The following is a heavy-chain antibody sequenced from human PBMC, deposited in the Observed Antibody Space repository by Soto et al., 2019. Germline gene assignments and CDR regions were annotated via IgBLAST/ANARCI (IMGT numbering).Heavy chain of an antibody. V-gene: IGHV3-21*01. CDR3: ARVRRGRSIPRPFLGYSQPGYGMDV. D-gene: IGHD6-13*01. CDR2: ISSSSSYI. J-gene: IGHJ6*02. Sequence: RGSLRLSCAASGFTFSGSSMNWVRQAPWKGLEWGSSISSSSSYIYYADSVKGRFTISRDNAKNSLYVQMNRLRAEDTAVYYCARVRRGRSIPRPFLGYSQPGYGMDVWGQGTTVTVSS. CDR1: GFTFSGSS.